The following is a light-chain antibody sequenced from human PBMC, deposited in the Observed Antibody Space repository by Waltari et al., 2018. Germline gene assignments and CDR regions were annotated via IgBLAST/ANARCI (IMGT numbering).Light chain of an antibody. Sequence: DIQLTQSPASLYASVGDRVTISCRASQGITSSLAWYQQQPGKAPKLLVFAASRLQSGVPSRFSGSGSGTQYTLTISNLQPEDFATYYCQQYSSTLLITFGGGTKVEIK. V-gene: IGKV1-NL1*01. CDR1: QGITSS. J-gene: IGKJ4*01. CDR3: QQYSSTLLIT. CDR2: AAS.